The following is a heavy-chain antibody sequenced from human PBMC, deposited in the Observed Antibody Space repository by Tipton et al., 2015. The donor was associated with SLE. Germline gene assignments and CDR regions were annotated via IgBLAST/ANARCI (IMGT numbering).Heavy chain of an antibody. D-gene: IGHD1-26*01. Sequence: TLSLTCTVSGGSISSYYWSWIRQPPGKGLEWIGEINHSGSTNYNPSLKGRVTISVDTSKNQFSLKLSSVTAADTAVYFCAKPHYSGSYYDYYYGMDVWGQGTTVTVSS. J-gene: IGHJ6*02. CDR1: GGSISSYY. CDR2: INHSGST. CDR3: AKPHYSGSYYDYYYGMDV. V-gene: IGHV4-34*01.